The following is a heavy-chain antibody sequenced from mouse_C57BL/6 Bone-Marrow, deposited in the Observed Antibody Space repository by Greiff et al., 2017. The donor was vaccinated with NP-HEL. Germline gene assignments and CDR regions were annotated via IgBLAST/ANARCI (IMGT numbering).Heavy chain of an antibody. Sequence: VQLQQPGAELVMPGASVKLSCKASGYTFTSYWMHWVKQRPGQGLEWIGEIDPSDSYTKYNQKFKGKSTLTVDKSSSTAYMQLSSLTSEASAVYYCARQGYSNYFDYWGQGTTLTVSS. CDR3: ARQGYSNYFDY. V-gene: IGHV1-69*01. J-gene: IGHJ2*01. D-gene: IGHD2-5*01. CDR2: IDPSDSYT. CDR1: GYTFTSYW.